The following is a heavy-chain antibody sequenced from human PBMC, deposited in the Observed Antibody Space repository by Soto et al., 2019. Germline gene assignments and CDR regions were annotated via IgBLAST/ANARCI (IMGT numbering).Heavy chain of an antibody. V-gene: IGHV4-59*01. J-gene: IGHJ4*02. CDR3: ARGYCTGGTCYRFNFDN. CDR2: IYYSGST. Sequence: SETLSLTCTVSGGSISSYYWSWIRQPPGKGLEWIGYIYYSGSTNYNPSLKSRVTISVDTSKNQFSLKLSSVTAADTAVYYCARGYCTGGTCYRFNFDNWGQGTLVTVSS. CDR1: GGSISSYY. D-gene: IGHD2-15*01.